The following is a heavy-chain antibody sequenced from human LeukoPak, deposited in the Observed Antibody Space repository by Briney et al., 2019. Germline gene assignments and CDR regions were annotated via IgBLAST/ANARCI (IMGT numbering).Heavy chain of an antibody. CDR1: GFTFSNAW. J-gene: IGHJ6*03. CDR2: IKSKTDGGTT. V-gene: IGHV3-15*01. CDR3: TTVGRYYYYYYMDV. Sequence: GGSLRLSCAASGFTFSNAWMSGVRQAPGKGLEWVGRIKSKTDGGTTDYAAPVKGRFTISRDDSKNTLYLQMNSLKTEDTAVYYCTTVGRYYYYYYMDVWGKGTTVTVSS.